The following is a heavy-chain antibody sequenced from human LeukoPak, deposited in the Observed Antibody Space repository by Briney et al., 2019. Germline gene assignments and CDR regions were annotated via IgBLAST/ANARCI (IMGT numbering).Heavy chain of an antibody. D-gene: IGHD2-15*01. J-gene: IGHJ4*02. CDR1: GFTFSSYS. V-gene: IGHV3-21*01. CDR3: ARAPPGGYCSGGSCYYNY. Sequence: GGSLRLSCAASGFTFSSYSMNWVCEAPGKGLEWVSSISSSSSYIYYADSVKGRFTISRDNAKNSLYLQMNSLRAEDTAVYYCARAPPGGYCSGGSCYYNYWGQGTLVIVSS. CDR2: ISSSSSYI.